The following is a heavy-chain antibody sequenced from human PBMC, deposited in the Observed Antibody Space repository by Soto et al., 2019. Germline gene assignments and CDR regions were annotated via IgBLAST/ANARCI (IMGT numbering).Heavy chain of an antibody. J-gene: IGHJ4*02. D-gene: IGHD1-1*01. V-gene: IGHV4-39*01. CDR3: ARHIHNQGFEXYFDS. CDR1: GGSITSSGSA. CDR2: IDYSGNI. Sequence: SETLSLTCNASGGSITSSGSAWGWIRQSPGKGLEWIGTIDYSGNIYYIPSLKSRITISVDTSKNQISLKLSSVTAADTAVYYCARHIHNQGFEXYFDSWGQGTLVTVSS.